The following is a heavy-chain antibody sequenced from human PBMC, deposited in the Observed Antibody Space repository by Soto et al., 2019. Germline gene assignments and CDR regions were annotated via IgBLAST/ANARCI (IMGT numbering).Heavy chain of an antibody. J-gene: IGHJ4*02. CDR2: IYHSGNT. D-gene: IGHD3-10*01. V-gene: IGHV4-4*02. CDR3: ARRWGEGRVDY. Sequence: QVQLQEAGPGLVKPSGTLSLTCAVSGGSISSSNWWSWVRQPPGKGLEWIGEIYHSGNTNYNPSLKSRVTMAGDQSVNQVSLKLSPVTAADTAVYYCARRWGEGRVDYWGQGTLGTVSS. CDR1: GGSISSSNW.